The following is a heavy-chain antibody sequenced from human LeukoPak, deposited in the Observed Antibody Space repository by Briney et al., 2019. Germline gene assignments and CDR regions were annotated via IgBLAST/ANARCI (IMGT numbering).Heavy chain of an antibody. CDR2: IYYSGST. J-gene: IGHJ4*02. CDR1: GGSISSYY. Sequence: SETLSLTCTVSGGSISSYYWSWIQQPPGKGLEWIGYIYYSGSTNYNPSLKSRVTISVDTSKNQFSLKLSSVTAADTAVYYCARVSPEQWLVATQYYFDYWGQGTLVTVSS. D-gene: IGHD6-19*01. CDR3: ARVSPEQWLVATQYYFDY. V-gene: IGHV4-59*01.